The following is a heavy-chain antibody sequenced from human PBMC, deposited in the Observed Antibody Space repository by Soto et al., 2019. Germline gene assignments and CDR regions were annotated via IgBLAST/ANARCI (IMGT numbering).Heavy chain of an antibody. V-gene: IGHV1-18*01. CDR2: ISGYNGDA. D-gene: IGHD2-8*01. Sequence: GQGLEWMGWISGYNGDANYAQRFQGRVSMTIDTSTTTAYMELRTLTPDDTAVYYCAKNGQPPYYYYGLDVWGQGTTVTVSS. J-gene: IGHJ6*02. CDR3: AKNGQPPYYYYGLDV.